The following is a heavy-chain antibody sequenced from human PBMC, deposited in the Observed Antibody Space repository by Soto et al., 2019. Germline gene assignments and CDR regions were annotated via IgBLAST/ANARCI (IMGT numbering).Heavy chain of an antibody. Sequence: SETLSLTCTVSGGSISSYYYMWIRQPPGKGLESVGYLYYGRSANYNPSLKSRVTLSVDTSTNQCSLTLSSMTAADTAVYYCTRRVRDTSGGHYSDYWGLGTLVTAPQ. CDR2: LYYGRSA. CDR1: GGSISSYY. CDR3: TRRVRDTSGGHYSDY. D-gene: IGHD3-22*01. J-gene: IGHJ4*02. V-gene: IGHV4-59*01.